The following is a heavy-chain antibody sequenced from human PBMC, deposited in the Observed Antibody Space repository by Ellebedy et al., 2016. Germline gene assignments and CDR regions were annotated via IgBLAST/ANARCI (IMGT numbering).Heavy chain of an antibody. CDR2: IYYSGST. D-gene: IGHD3-10*01. CDR1: GGSISSSSYY. J-gene: IGHJ4*02. Sequence: SETLSLTCTVSGGSISSSSYYWGWIRQPPGKGLEWIGSIYYSGSTYYNPSLKSRVTISVDTSKNQFSLKLSSVTAADTAVYYCARLVLKLLWFGELLSGFDYWGQGTLVTVSS. V-gene: IGHV4-39*01. CDR3: ARLVLKLLWFGELLSGFDY.